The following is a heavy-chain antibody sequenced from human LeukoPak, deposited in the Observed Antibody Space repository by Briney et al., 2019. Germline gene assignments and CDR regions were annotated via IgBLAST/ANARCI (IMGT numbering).Heavy chain of an antibody. CDR2: ISSTSNYI. V-gene: IGHV3-21*01. J-gene: IGHJ4*02. Sequence: SPGGSLRLSCAASGFTFTSYSMNWVRQGPGKGLEWVSSISSTSNYIYHADSVKGRFTISRDNAKNSLYLQMYSLRAEDTAVYYCARGRIYGGKSGTYYFDYWGQGTLVTVSS. CDR3: ARGRIYGGKSGTYYFDY. D-gene: IGHD4-23*01. CDR1: GFTFTSYS.